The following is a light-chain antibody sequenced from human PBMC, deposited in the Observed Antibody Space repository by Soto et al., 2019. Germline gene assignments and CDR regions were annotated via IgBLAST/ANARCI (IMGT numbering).Light chain of an antibody. CDR1: SSDVGGYNY. J-gene: IGLJ3*02. CDR2: EVS. CDR3: SSYTSSSTSWV. V-gene: IGLV2-14*01. Sequence: QSALTQPASVSGSPGQSITISCTGTSSDVGGYNYVSWYQQHPGKAPKLMIYEVSNRPSGVSNRFSGSKSGNTASLTISGLLAEDEADYYCSSYTSSSTSWVFGGGTKVTVL.